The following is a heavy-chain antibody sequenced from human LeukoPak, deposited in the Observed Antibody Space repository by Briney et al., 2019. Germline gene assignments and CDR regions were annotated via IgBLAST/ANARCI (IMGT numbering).Heavy chain of an antibody. Sequence: ASVKVSCKASGYTFTSYYMHWVRQAPGQGLEWMGIINPKSGGTNYAQKFQGRVALTRDTSISTAYMELSRLRSDDTAVYYCASGDGIVVVPAAMAAFFDYWGQGTLVTVSS. D-gene: IGHD2-2*01. J-gene: IGHJ4*02. V-gene: IGHV1-2*02. CDR2: INPKSGGT. CDR1: GYTFTSYY. CDR3: ASGDGIVVVPAAMAAFFDY.